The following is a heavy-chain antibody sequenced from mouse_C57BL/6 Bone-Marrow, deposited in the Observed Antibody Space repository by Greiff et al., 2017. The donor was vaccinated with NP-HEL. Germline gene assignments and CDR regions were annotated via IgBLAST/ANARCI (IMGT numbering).Heavy chain of an antibody. CDR2: ISSGGSYT. CDR3: ASPYEYDVAWFAY. CDR1: GFTFSSYG. Sequence: EVMLVESGGDLVKPGGSLKLSCAASGFTFSSYGMSWVRQTPDKRLEWVATISSGGSYTYYPDSVKGRFTISRDNAKNTLYLQMSSLKSEDTAMYYCASPYEYDVAWFAYWGQGSLVTVSA. D-gene: IGHD2-4*01. J-gene: IGHJ3*01. V-gene: IGHV5-6*01.